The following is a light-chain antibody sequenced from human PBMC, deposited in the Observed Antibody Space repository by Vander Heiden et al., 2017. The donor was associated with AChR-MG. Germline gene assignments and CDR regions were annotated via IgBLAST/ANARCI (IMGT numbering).Light chain of an antibody. J-gene: IGKJ2*01. CDR1: KSISSW. V-gene: IGKV1-5*03. CDR2: KAS. Sequence: DIQLTQSPSTLSASVGDSVTITCRASKSISSWLAWYQQKPGKAPKLLIYKASSLESGVPSRFSGSGSGTEFTLTISSLQPDDFATYYCQQYNSYPYTFGQGTKLEIK. CDR3: QQYNSYPYT.